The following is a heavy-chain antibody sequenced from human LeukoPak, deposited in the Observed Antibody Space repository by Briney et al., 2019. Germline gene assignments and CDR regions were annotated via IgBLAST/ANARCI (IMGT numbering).Heavy chain of an antibody. CDR3: ARVSSGWYHYFDY. Sequence: SETLSLTCTVSGGSISSGSYYWSWIRQPAGTGLEWIGRIYTSGSTNYNPSLKSRVTISVDTSKNQFSLKLSSVTAADTAVYYCARVSSGWYHYFDYWGQGTLVTVSS. CDR1: GGSISSGSYY. J-gene: IGHJ4*02. V-gene: IGHV4-61*02. CDR2: IYTSGST. D-gene: IGHD6-19*01.